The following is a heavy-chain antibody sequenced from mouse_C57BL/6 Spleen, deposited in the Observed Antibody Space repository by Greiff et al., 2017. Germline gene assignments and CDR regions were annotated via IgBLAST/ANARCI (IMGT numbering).Heavy chain of an antibody. Sequence: QVQLKQSGPGLVQPSQSLSITCTASGFSLTSYGVHWVRQSPGKGLEWLGVIWRGGSTDYNAAFMYSLCITKDKSKSKVFFKMNSLQADDTAVYYCAINYGSYAIDYWGQGTSVTVSS. CDR3: AINYGSYAIDY. J-gene: IGHJ4*01. CDR2: IWRGGST. CDR1: GFSLTSYG. D-gene: IGHD1-1*01. V-gene: IGHV2-5*01.